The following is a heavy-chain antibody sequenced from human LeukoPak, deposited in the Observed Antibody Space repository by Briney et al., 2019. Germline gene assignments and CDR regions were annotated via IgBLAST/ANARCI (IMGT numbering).Heavy chain of an antibody. D-gene: IGHD2-21*02. CDR2: INHSGST. V-gene: IGHV4-34*01. CDR3: ARLYCGGDCYSVFDY. CDR1: GGSFSGYY. J-gene: IGHJ4*02. Sequence: SETLSLTCAVYGGSFSGYYWSWIRQPPGKGLEWIGEINHSGSTNYNPSLKSRVTISVDTSKNQFSLKLSSVTAADTAVYYCARLYCGGDCYSVFDYWGQGTLVTVSS.